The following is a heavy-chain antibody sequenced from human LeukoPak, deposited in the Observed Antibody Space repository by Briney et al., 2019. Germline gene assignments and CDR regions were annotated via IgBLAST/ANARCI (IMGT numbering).Heavy chain of an antibody. CDR2: ISAYNGNT. CDR3: ATAKWGGRGFDY. J-gene: IGHJ4*02. CDR1: GYTFTSYG. Sequence: APVKVSCKASGYTFTSYGISWVRQAPGQGLQWMGWISAYNGNTNYAQKLQGRVTMTTDTSTSTAHMELSSLRSKDTAVYYCATAKWGGRGFDYWGQGTLVTVSS. D-gene: IGHD7-27*01. V-gene: IGHV1-18*01.